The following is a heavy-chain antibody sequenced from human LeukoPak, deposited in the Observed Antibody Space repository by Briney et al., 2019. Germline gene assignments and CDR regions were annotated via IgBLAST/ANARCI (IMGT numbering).Heavy chain of an antibody. D-gene: IGHD1-26*01. CDR1: GFTFSSYA. V-gene: IGHV3-23*01. CDR3: AKDEGSNIGAPDY. CDR2: ISGSGGST. J-gene: IGHJ4*02. Sequence: GGSLRLSCAASGFTFSSYAMSWVRQAPGKGLEWVSAISGSGGSTYYADSVKGRFTISRDSSKKTLYLQTNSLRAEDTAVYYCAKDEGSNIGAPDYWGQGTLVTVSS.